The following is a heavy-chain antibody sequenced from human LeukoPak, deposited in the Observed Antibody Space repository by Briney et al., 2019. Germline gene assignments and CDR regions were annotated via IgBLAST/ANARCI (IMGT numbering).Heavy chain of an antibody. CDR3: ARDGYSGYDWAGYYGMDV. CDR1: GFTFSDYY. CDR2: ISSSGSTI. V-gene: IGHV3-11*01. Sequence: GGSLRLSCAASGFTFSDYYMSWIRQALGKGLEWVSYISSSGSTIYYADSVKGRFTISRDNAKNSLYLQMNSLRAEDTAVYYCARDGYSGYDWAGYYGMDVWGQGTTVTVSS. J-gene: IGHJ6*02. D-gene: IGHD5-12*01.